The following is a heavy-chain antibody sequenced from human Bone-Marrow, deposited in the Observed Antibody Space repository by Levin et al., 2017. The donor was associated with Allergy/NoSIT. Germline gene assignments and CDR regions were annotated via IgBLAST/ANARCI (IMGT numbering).Heavy chain of an antibody. J-gene: IGHJ5*02. CDR2: IYYSGST. Sequence: EPLSLTCTVSGGSISSSSYYWGWIRQPPGKGLEWIGSIYYSGSTYYNPSLKSRVTISVDTSKNQFSLKLSSVTAADTAVSYCARLPEDWEYSYGYESWFDPWGQGTLVTVSS. CDR3: ARLPEDWEYSYGYESWFDP. V-gene: IGHV4-39*01. CDR1: GGSISSSSYY. D-gene: IGHD5-18*01.